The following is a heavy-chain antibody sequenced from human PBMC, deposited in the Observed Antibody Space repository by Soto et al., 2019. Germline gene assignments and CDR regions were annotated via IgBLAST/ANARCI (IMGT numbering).Heavy chain of an antibody. CDR1: GATLNTFINYG. CDR2: IIPVFGTA. D-gene: IGHD3-22*01. V-gene: IGHV1-69*12. CDR3: ATGAATEIVVVMYDAIEM. Sequence: QVQLVQSGAEVKKPGSSVKVSCKASGATLNTFINYGITWVRQAPGQGLEWMGGIIPVFGTANYAQKFQGRVTISGDEAARTAYMELSRLRAEDTAVYYCATGAATEIVVVMYDAIEMWGQGTMVTVSS. J-gene: IGHJ3*02.